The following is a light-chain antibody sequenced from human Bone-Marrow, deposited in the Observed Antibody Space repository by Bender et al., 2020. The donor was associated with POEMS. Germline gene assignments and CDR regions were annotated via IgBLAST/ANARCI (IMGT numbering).Light chain of an antibody. CDR1: NSDIGTYDY. J-gene: IGLJ3*02. CDR3: SSYTTRATLV. CDR2: DVN. V-gene: IGLV2-14*03. Sequence: QSALTQPASVSGSPGQSLTLSCTGSNSDIGTYDYVSWYQHHPGAAPKLIVYDVNNRPSGISNRFSGSKSGNTASLTISGLQAEDEALYYCSSYTTRATLVFGGGTRVTVL.